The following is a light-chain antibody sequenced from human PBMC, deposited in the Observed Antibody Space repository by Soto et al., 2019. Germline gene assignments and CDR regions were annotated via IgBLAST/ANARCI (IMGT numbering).Light chain of an antibody. V-gene: IGKV3D-15*01. J-gene: IGKJ4*01. CDR3: KQYNNWVN. CDR1: QSFNSIY. CDR2: GAS. Sequence: EIVLTISPGTLSFSQGERATLSFMASQSFNSIYLAWYQQKPGQAPRLLIYGASTRATGIPARFSGSGSGTEFTLTISSLQSEDSAVYYCKQYNNWVNCGGGNMGAIK.